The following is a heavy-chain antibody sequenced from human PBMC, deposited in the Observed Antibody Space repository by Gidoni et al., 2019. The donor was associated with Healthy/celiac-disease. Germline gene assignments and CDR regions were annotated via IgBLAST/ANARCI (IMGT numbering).Heavy chain of an antibody. Sequence: EVQLVESGGGLVKPGGSLRLSCAASGFTFSSYSMNWVRQAPGKGLEWVSSISSSSSYIYYADSVKGRFTISRDNAKNSLYLQMNSLRAEDTAVYYCARDRADGLGTNEDEFDYWGQGTLVTVSS. CDR3: ARDRADGLGTNEDEFDY. CDR2: ISSSSSYI. D-gene: IGHD2-8*01. V-gene: IGHV3-21*01. CDR1: GFTFSSYS. J-gene: IGHJ4*02.